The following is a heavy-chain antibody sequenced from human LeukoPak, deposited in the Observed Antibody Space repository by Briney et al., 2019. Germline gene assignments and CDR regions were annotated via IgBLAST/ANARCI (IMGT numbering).Heavy chain of an antibody. J-gene: IGHJ5*02. D-gene: IGHD3-3*01. CDR1: GGSIRSSAQY. V-gene: IGHV4-39*01. CDR3: ARPHDDFWSGHHNWFDP. Sequence: SETLSLTCTVSGGSIRSSAQYWGWIRQPPGKGLEWIGSIYYSGSTYYNPSLKSRVTISVDTSKNQFSLKLSSVTAADTAVYYCARPHDDFWSGHHNWFDPWGQGTLVTVSS. CDR2: IYYSGST.